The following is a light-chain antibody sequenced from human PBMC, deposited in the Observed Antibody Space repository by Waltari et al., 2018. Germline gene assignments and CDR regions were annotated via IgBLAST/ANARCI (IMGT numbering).Light chain of an antibody. J-gene: IGKJ1*01. V-gene: IGKV3-15*01. Sequence: EIVMTQSPATLSVSPGERATLSFRASQSVSSNLAWYQRKPGQAPRLLIYGASTGATGIPSRFSGSGSGTEFTLTSSSVQSEDFAIYYCQQYNDWRGTFGQGTKVEIK. CDR2: GAS. CDR1: QSVSSN. CDR3: QQYNDWRGT.